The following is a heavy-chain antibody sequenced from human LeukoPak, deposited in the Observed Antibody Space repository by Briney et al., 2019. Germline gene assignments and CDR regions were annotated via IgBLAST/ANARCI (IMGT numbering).Heavy chain of an antibody. J-gene: IGHJ5*02. CDR2: IKQDGSEK. V-gene: IGHV3-7*01. D-gene: IGHD2-21*01. CDR3: ARATASNWFDP. Sequence: GGSLRLSCAASGFTFSSYWMSWVRQAPGKGLEWVANIKQDGSEKYYVYSVKGRITISRDNAKNSLYLQMNSLRAEDTAVYYCARATASNWFDPWGQGTLVTVSS. CDR1: GFTFSSYW.